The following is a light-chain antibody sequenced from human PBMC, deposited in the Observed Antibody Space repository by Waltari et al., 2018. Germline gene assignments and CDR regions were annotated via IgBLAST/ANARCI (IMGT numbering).Light chain of an antibody. J-gene: IGLJ2*01. V-gene: IGLV2-14*03. CDR2: DVS. CDR3: SSYTSNNTPVL. CDR1: SSDIGTYDY. Sequence: QSALTQPASVSGSPGHSITISCTGSSSDIGTYDYVSWYQQHPGKAPQLMIYDVSNRPSGGSDRFSGSKSGNTASLTVSGLQAEDEADYYCSSYTSNNTPVLFGGGTKLTVL.